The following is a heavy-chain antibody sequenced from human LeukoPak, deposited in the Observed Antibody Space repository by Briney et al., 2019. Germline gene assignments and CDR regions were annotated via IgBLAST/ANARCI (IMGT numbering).Heavy chain of an antibody. V-gene: IGHV3-11*01. D-gene: IGHD3-22*01. CDR2: ISSSGSTI. J-gene: IGHJ3*02. Sequence: GGSLRLSCAASGFTFSDYYMSWIRQAPGKGLEWVSYISSSGSTIYYADSVKGRFTISRDNAKNSLYLQMNSLRAEDTALYHCARMMYYYDSSGYRDDAFDIWGQGTMVTVSS. CDR1: GFTFSDYY. CDR3: ARMMYYYDSSGYRDDAFDI.